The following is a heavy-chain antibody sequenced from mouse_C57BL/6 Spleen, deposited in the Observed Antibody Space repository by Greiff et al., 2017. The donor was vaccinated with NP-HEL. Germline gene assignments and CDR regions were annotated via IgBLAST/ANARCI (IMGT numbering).Heavy chain of an antibody. D-gene: IGHD1-1*01. CDR1: GFNIKDYY. J-gene: IGHJ2*01. CDR3: ARLYGSSSYYFDY. CDR2: IDPEDGET. V-gene: IGHV14-2*01. Sequence: VHVKQSGAELVKPGASVKLSCTASGFNIKDYYMHWVKQRTEQGLEWIGRIDPEDGETKYAPKFQGKATITADTSSNTAYLQLSSLTSEDTAVYYCARLYGSSSYYFDYWGQGTTLTVSS.